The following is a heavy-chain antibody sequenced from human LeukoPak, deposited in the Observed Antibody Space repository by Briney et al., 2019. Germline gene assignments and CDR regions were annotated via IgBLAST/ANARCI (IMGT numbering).Heavy chain of an antibody. CDR2: IYYSGST. Sequence: PSETLSLTCTVSGGSISSSSYYWGWIRQPPGKGLEWIGSIYYSGSTYYNPSLKSRATISVDTSKNQFSLKLSSVTAADTAVYYCARHGTRRTTIDYWGQGTLVTVSS. D-gene: IGHD1-1*01. V-gene: IGHV4-39*01. CDR3: ARHGTRRTTIDY. J-gene: IGHJ4*02. CDR1: GGSISSSSYY.